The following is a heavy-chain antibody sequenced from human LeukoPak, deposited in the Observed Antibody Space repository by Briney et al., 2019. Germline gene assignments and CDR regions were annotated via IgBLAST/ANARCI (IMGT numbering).Heavy chain of an antibody. J-gene: IGHJ4*02. CDR1: GFTFSSYA. CDR2: ISGSGDNT. CDR3: AKSRQNRLDYFDY. V-gene: IGHV3-23*01. D-gene: IGHD2/OR15-2a*01. Sequence: GGSLRLSCAASGFTFSSYAMSWVRQAPGKGLEWVSGISGSGDNTYYADSVKGRFTISRDNSKNTLYVQMNSLRAEDTAVYYCAKSRQNRLDYFDYWGQGTLVTVSS.